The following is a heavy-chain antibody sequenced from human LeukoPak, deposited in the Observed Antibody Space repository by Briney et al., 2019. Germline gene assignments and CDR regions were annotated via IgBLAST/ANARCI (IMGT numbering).Heavy chain of an antibody. CDR1: GDSVSSNSAA. CDR2: TYYRSRWFY. D-gene: IGHD3-16*01. V-gene: IGHV6-1*01. J-gene: IGHJ5*02. Sequence: QTLSLTYAISGDSVSSNSAAWNWIRQSPSRGLEWLGRTYYRSRWFYDYAVSVKSRIVINVDTSNNQFSLRLNSVTPEDTAVYYCARDQGGLDPWGQGIVVTVSS. CDR3: ARDQGGLDP.